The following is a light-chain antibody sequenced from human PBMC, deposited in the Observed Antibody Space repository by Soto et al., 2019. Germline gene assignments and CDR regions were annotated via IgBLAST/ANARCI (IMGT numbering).Light chain of an antibody. CDR1: QSVSSSY. V-gene: IGKV3-20*01. Sequence: EIVLTQSPGTLSLSPGERATLSCRASQSVSSSYLAWYRQKPGQAPRLLIYGASSRATGIPDRFSGSGSGTDFTLTISRLEPEDFAAYYCQQYGNSPLTFGQGTRLEIK. J-gene: IGKJ5*01. CDR3: QQYGNSPLT. CDR2: GAS.